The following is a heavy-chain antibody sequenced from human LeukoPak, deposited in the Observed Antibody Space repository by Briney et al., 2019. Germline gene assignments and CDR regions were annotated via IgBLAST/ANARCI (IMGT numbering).Heavy chain of an antibody. V-gene: IGHV4-59*12. D-gene: IGHD6-6*01. CDR2: IYYSGST. CDR1: GGSISSYY. Sequence: SETLSLTCTVSGGSISSYYWSWIRQPPGKGLEWIGYIYYSGSTNYNPSLKSRVTISVDTSKNQFSLKLSSVTAADTAVYYCARDGSIVPFDYWGQGTLVTVSS. CDR3: ARDGSIVPFDY. J-gene: IGHJ4*02.